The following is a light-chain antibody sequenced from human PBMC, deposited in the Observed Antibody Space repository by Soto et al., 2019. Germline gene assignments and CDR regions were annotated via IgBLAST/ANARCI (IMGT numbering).Light chain of an antibody. CDR2: DSN. V-gene: IGKV3D-11*03. J-gene: IGKJ5*01. Sequence: ENLKTQSPASLSVSPRARVTLSCRASQGIGSTLAWYRQQPGQAPGLLIYDSNIRATGVPARFSGSGSGTDFTLTISRLEPEDFGVYYCQQYGSSITFGQGTRLEIK. CDR3: QQYGSSIT. CDR1: QGIGST.